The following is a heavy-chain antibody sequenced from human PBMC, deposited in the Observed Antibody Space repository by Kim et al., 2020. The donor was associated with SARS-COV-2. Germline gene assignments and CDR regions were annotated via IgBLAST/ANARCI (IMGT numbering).Heavy chain of an antibody. D-gene: IGHD3-3*01. CDR1: GFTFSSYG. V-gene: IGHV3-30*18. CDR3: AKDLSGDFWSGYTDTFDY. CDR2: ISYDGSNK. Sequence: GGSLRLSCAASGFTFSSYGMHWVRQAPGKGLEWVAVISYDGSNKYYADSVKGRFTISRDNSKNTLYLQMNSLRAEDTAVYYCAKDLSGDFWSGYTDTFDYWGQGTLVTVSS. J-gene: IGHJ4*02.